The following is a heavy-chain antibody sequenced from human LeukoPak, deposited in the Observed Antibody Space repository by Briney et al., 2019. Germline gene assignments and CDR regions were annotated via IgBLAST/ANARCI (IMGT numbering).Heavy chain of an antibody. D-gene: IGHD3-3*01. CDR2: INWNGGST. V-gene: IGHV3-20*04. J-gene: IGHJ4*02. CDR1: GFTFDDYG. CDR3: ARGRFLEWLSGHGFDY. Sequence: GGSLRLSCAASGFTFDDYGMSWVRQAPGKGLEWVSGINWNGGSTGYADSVKGRFTISRDNAKNSLYLQRNSLRAEDTALYYCARGRFLEWLSGHGFDYWGQGTLVTVSS.